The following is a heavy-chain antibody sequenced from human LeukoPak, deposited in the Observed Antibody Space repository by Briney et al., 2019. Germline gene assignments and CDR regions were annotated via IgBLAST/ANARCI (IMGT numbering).Heavy chain of an antibody. CDR3: AGATTVTAFNYWYFDL. CDR2: INPDSGDI. CDR1: GNTFTGYY. V-gene: IGHV1-2*02. Sequence: ASVKVSCKASGNTFTGYYMHWVRQAPGQGLEWMGWINPDSGDINYAQKFLGRVIMTRDTSISTAYMELSRLKSDDTAVYYCAGATTVTAFNYWYFDLWGRGTLVTVSS. J-gene: IGHJ2*01. D-gene: IGHD4-17*01.